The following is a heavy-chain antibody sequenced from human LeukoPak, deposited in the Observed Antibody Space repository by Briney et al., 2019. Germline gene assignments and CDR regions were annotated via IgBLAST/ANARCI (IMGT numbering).Heavy chain of an antibody. J-gene: IGHJ4*02. CDR2: ISSSSSHT. CDR1: GFTFSDCY. D-gene: IGHD5-24*01. Sequence: GGSLRLSCEASGFTFSDCYMNWIRQAPGKGLEWVSYISSSSSHTNYADSVKGRFTISRDNPKNSLYLQMNSLRAEDTAVYYCARGSMRMATAGLADYWGQGTLVTVSS. CDR3: ARGSMRMATAGLADY. V-gene: IGHV3-11*05.